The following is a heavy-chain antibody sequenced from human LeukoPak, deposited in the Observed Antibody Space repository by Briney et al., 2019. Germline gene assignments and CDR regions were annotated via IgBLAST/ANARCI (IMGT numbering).Heavy chain of an antibody. D-gene: IGHD3-10*01. V-gene: IGHV1-69*06. J-gene: IGHJ4*02. CDR2: IIPIFGTA. Sequence: ASVKVSCKASGGTFSSYAISWVRQAPGQGLEWMGGIIPIFGTANYAQKFQGRVTITADKSTSTAYMELSSLRSEDTAVYYCARDWPDGLIDYWGQGTLVTVSS. CDR3: ARDWPDGLIDY. CDR1: GGTFSSYA.